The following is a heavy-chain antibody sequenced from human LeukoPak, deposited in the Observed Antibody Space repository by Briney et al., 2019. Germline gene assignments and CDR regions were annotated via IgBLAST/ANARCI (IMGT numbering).Heavy chain of an antibody. D-gene: IGHD6-13*01. J-gene: IGHJ4*02. Sequence: GGSLKLSCTASGYTFSSYSINWVRQAPGQGLEWVSSIISSSTYIYYADSVKGRFTISRDNAKNSVYLQMNSLRAEDTAVYYCARDADSRRWVGGFDGWGQGTLV. CDR2: IISSSTYI. CDR1: GYTFSSYS. V-gene: IGHV3-21*01. CDR3: ARDADSRRWVGGFDG.